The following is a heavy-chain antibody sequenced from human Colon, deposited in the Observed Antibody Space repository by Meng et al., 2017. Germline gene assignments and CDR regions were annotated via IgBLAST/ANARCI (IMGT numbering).Heavy chain of an antibody. Sequence: GEPGGVLAQSVRSVSLSCAPSGSTVSSNHMSWVRQAPGKGPDWVSVIDTDGGPHYIASVRGRFTISRDNSKNTLSLQMNSLRPDDTAVYYCVRGGQQLAHYWGQGTLVTVSS. D-gene: IGHD6-13*01. V-gene: IGHV3-66*02. CDR1: GSTVSSNH. CDR2: IDTDGGP. CDR3: VRGGQQLAHY. J-gene: IGHJ4*02.